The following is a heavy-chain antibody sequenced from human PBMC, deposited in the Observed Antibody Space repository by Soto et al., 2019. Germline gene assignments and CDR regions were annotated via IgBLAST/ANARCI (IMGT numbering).Heavy chain of an antibody. CDR3: ARHVGYYYDSSGYYYVDY. J-gene: IGHJ4*02. CDR1: GGSISSSSYY. CDR2: IYYSGST. V-gene: IGHV4-39*01. D-gene: IGHD3-22*01. Sequence: SETLSLTCTVSGGSISSSSYYWGWIRQPPGKGLEWIGSIYYSGSTYYNPSLKSRVTISVDTSKNQFSLKLSSVTAADTAVYYCARHVGYYYDSSGYYYVDYWGQGTLVTVSS.